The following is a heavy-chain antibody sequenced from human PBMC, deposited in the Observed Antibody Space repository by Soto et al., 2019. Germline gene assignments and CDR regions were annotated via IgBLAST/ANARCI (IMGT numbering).Heavy chain of an antibody. Sequence: SETLSLTCDVSGDTISTGGYTWAWIRQPPGKALEWIGHTYHSGNPYYNPSLKSRVIISVDTSKNQFSLKLSSVTAADTAVYYCARWWSGSRQGFDPWGQGTLVTVS. CDR3: ARWWSGSRQGFDP. D-gene: IGHD3-3*01. CDR2: TYHSGNP. V-gene: IGHV4-30-2*01. CDR1: GDTISTGGYT. J-gene: IGHJ5*02.